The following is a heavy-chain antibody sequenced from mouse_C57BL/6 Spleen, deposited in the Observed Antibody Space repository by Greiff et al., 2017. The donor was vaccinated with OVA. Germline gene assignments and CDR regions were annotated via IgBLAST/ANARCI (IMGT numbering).Heavy chain of an antibody. CDR3: ARHYYGSSYYFDY. V-gene: IGHV5-4*03. CDR2: ISDGGSYT. D-gene: IGHD1-1*01. Sequence: EVNLVESGGGLVKPGGSLKLSCAASGFTFSSYAMSWVRQTPEKRLEWVATISDGGSYTYYPDNVKGRFTISRDNAKNNLYLQMSHLKSEDTAMYYCARHYYGSSYYFDYWGQGTTLTVSS. J-gene: IGHJ2*01. CDR1: GFTFSSYA.